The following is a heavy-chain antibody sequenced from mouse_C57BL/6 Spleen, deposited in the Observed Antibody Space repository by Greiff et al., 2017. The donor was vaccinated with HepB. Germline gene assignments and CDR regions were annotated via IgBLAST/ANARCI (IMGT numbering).Heavy chain of an antibody. J-gene: IGHJ1*03. V-gene: IGHV1-50*01. CDR3: ARRGYGNHWYFDV. Sequence: QVQLQQPGAELVKPGASVKLSCKASGYTFTSYWMQWVKQRPGQGLEWIGEIDPSDSYTNYNQKFKGKATLTVDTSSSTAYMQLSSLTSEDSAVYYCARRGYGNHWYFDVWGTGTTVTVSS. CDR1: GYTFTSYW. CDR2: IDPSDSYT. D-gene: IGHD2-1*01.